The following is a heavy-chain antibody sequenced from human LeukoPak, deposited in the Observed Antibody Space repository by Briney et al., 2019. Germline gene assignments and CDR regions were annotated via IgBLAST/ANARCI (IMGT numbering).Heavy chain of an antibody. Sequence: GGSLRLSCAASGFIFSDYYVSWMRQTPGKGLEWVAYISSSGTTMDYAKSVKGRFTISRDNAKDSQYLQMNSLEAEDTAVYYCAKGHTYGMIWGQGTLVSVSS. D-gene: IGHD2-8*01. CDR2: ISSSGTTM. CDR3: AKGHTYGMI. J-gene: IGHJ4*02. CDR1: GFIFSDYY. V-gene: IGHV3-11*01.